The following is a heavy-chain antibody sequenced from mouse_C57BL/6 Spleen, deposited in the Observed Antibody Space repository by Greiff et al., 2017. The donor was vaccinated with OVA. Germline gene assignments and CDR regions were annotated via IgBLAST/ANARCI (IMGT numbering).Heavy chain of an antibody. D-gene: IGHD1-1*01. J-gene: IGHJ2*01. CDR1: GFTFSSYT. CDR3: ARRGGSSLYFDY. CDR2: ISGGGGNT. Sequence: EVQLMEPGGGLVKPGGSLKLSCAASGFTFSSYTMSWVRQTPEKRLEWVATISGGGGNTYYPDSVKGRFTISRDKAKNTLYLQMSRLRSEDTALYDCARRGGSSLYFDYWGQGTTLTVSS. V-gene: IGHV5-9*01.